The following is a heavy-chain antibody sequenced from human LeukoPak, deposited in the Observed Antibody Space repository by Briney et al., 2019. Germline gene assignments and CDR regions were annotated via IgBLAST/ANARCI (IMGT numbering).Heavy chain of an antibody. Sequence: GSLRLSCTASGFTFSGYSMNWIRQPPGKGLEWIGYIYYSGTTNYSPSLKSRVTISVDTSKNQFSLKLSSVTAADTAVYYCARVMGSGWTGFDYWGQGTLVTVSS. D-gene: IGHD6-19*01. J-gene: IGHJ4*02. CDR2: IYYSGTT. CDR3: ARVMGSGWTGFDY. V-gene: IGHV4-59*01. CDR1: GFTFSGYS.